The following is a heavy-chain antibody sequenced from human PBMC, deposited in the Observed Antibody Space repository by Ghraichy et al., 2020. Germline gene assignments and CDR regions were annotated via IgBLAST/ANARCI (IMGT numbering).Heavy chain of an antibody. V-gene: IGHV4-4*07. J-gene: IGHJ4*02. Sequence: SETLSPTCTVSSGSISSYYWSWIRQPAGKRLEWIGRIYSSGTTNYNPSLKSRVTMSVDTSKNQVSLKLTSVTAADTAVYYCARDSWDGSGFYFRGFGYWGQGTLVTVSS. CDR3: ARDSWDGSGFYFRGFGY. CDR1: SGSISSYY. D-gene: IGHD3-10*01. CDR2: IYSSGTT.